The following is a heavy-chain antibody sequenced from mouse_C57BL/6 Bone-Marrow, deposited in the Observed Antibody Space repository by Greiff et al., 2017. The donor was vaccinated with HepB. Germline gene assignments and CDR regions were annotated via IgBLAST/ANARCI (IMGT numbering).Heavy chain of an antibody. D-gene: IGHD4-1*01. V-gene: IGHV1-82*01. J-gene: IGHJ1*03. Sequence: QVQLQQPGAELVKPGASVKLSCKASGYAFSSSWMNWVKQRPGKGLEWIGRIYPGDGDTNYNGKFKGKATLTADKSSSTAYMQLSSLTSEDSAVYICARKGANWDWYFDVWGTGTTVTVSS. CDR3: ARKGANWDWYFDV. CDR2: IYPGDGDT. CDR1: GYAFSSSW.